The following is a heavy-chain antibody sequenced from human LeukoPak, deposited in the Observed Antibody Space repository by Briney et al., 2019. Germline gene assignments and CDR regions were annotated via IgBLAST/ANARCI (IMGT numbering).Heavy chain of an antibody. V-gene: IGHV1-2*04. CDR3: ARGKDSSGYNRGIAFDI. D-gene: IGHD3-22*01. CDR2: INPNSGGT. J-gene: IGHJ3*02. CDR1: GYTFTGYY. Sequence: GASVKVSCKASGYTFTGYYMHWVRQAPGQGLEWMGWINPNSGGTNYAQKFQGWVTMTRDTSISTAYMELSRLRSGDTAVYYCARGKDSSGYNRGIAFDIWGQGTMVTVSS.